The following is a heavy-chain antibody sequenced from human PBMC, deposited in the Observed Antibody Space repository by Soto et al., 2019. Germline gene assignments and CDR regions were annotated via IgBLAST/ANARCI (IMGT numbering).Heavy chain of an antibody. V-gene: IGHV6-1*01. D-gene: IGHD3-9*01. Sequence: SQTLSLTCAISGDSVSSNSAAWNWIRQSPSRGLEWLGRTYYRSKWYNDYAVSVKSRITINPDTSKNQFSLQLNSVTPEDTAVYYCARAQVIINYNYCYYGMDVWGQGTTVTVSS. CDR1: GDSVSSNSAA. CDR2: TYYRSKWYN. J-gene: IGHJ6*02. CDR3: ARAQVIINYNYCYYGMDV.